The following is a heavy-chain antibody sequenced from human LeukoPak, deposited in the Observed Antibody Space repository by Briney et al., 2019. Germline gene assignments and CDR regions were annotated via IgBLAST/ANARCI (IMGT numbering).Heavy chain of an antibody. CDR3: AKGPYYYVSAGGHYFDY. J-gene: IGHJ4*02. CDR1: GFTFSSYA. D-gene: IGHD3-10*02. V-gene: IGHV3-23*01. Sequence: GGSLRLSCAVSGFTFSSYAMSWVRQAPGKGLEWVAAISSSGGSTYYADSVKGRFTISGDNSKNTLNLQMNSLRAEDTAIYYCAKGPYYYVSAGGHYFDYWGQGTLVTVSS. CDR2: ISSSGGST.